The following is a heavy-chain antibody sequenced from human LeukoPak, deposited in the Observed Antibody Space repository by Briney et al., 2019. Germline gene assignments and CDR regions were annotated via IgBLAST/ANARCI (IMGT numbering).Heavy chain of an antibody. Sequence: GASVKVSCKASGYSFSSCNMHWVRQAPGQGLEWMGIINPSGGSTNYAQKFRGRVTVTRDMSTSTLYLELSSLRSEDTAVYYCARAEYSGYMDVWGKGTTVSVSS. J-gene: IGHJ6*03. D-gene: IGHD6-6*01. V-gene: IGHV1-46*01. CDR1: GYSFSSCN. CDR3: ARAEYSGYMDV. CDR2: INPSGGST.